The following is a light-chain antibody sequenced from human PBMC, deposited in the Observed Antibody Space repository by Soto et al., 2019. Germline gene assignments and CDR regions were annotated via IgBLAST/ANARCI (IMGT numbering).Light chain of an antibody. V-gene: IGLV2-14*01. CDR3: CSFAWISTYV. CDR1: TAAVCHCGS. CDR2: DVS. Sequence: SSPTQPASTSGSPGRSSSISSTGNTAAVCHCGSVSWYQQHPGKAPMLMIYDVSNRPSGVSDRISGAKSGNSAYLTISGLQPEDEADYFCCSFAWISTYVFGSGTKVTVL. J-gene: IGLJ1*01.